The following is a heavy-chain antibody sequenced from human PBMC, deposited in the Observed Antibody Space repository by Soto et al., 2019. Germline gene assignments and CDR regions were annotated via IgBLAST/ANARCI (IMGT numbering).Heavy chain of an antibody. D-gene: IGHD3-16*01. CDR1: GFTFRSYA. CDR3: AKDQGGGIDF. J-gene: IGHJ4*02. V-gene: IGHV3-23*01. Sequence: GGSLRLSCAASGFTFRSYALSWVRQAPGKGLEWVSTISSIGNTYYADSVKGRFTISRDNSNDTLYLQMNSLRAEDTAVYYCAKDQGGGIDFWGQGTLVTVSS. CDR2: ISSIGNT.